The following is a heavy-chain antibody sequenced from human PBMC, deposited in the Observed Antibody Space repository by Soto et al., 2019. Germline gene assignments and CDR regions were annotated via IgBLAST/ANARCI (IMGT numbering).Heavy chain of an antibody. V-gene: IGHV5-51*01. J-gene: IGHJ4*02. CDR3: ARGGITGTTDY. D-gene: IGHD1-20*01. CDR2: IYPGDSDT. CDR1: GYSFTRYW. Sequence: ECLTIHCKRSGYSFTRYWIGWVRQMPGKGLEWMGIIYPGDSDTRYSPSFQGQVTISADKSISTAYLQWSSLKASDTAMYYCARGGITGTTDYWGQGTLVTVSS.